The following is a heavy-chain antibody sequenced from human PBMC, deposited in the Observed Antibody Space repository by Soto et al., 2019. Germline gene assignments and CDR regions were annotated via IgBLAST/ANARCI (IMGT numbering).Heavy chain of an antibody. CDR2: IYWDDDK. CDR1: GFSLSTSGVG. V-gene: IGHV2-5*02. Sequence: QITLKESGPTLVKPTQTLTLTCTFSGFSLSTSGVGVGWIRQPPGKALEWLAVIYWDDDKRYSPSLKSRLTITQDPPKNQAVLRVINMDPVDTATYYCAYRWVGVWGNGYGSFHHWCQGTLGTVSS. J-gene: IGHJ4*02. CDR3: AYRWVGVWGNGYGSFHH. D-gene: IGHD2-8*02.